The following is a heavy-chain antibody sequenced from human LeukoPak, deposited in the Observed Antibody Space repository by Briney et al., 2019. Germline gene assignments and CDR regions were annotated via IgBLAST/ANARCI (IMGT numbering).Heavy chain of an antibody. D-gene: IGHD4-17*01. CDR2: INPNSGGT. Sequence: GASVKVSCKASGYTFTGYYMHWVRQAPGQGLEWMGWINPNSGGTNYAQKFQGRVTITRNTSISTAYMELSSLRSEDTAVYYCARTNDYGDYPTHLFDYWGQGTLVTVSS. CDR3: ARTNDYGDYPTHLFDY. J-gene: IGHJ4*02. CDR1: GYTFTGYY. V-gene: IGHV1-2*02.